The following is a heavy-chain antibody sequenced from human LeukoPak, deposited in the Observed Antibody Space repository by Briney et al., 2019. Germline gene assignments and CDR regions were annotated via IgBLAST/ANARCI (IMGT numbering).Heavy chain of an antibody. CDR3: ARQRKNSHSSAYSSY. J-gene: IGHJ4*02. V-gene: IGHV5-51*01. CDR1: GYSFTNYW. D-gene: IGHD3-22*01. CDR2: NNPRNADT. Sequence: GESLKISCQGSGYSFTNYWIGWVRQLRGKGLEWLGFNNPRNADTNYRPSFESQVTISADTSSSTAYLLWSILSASTTANYCCARQRKNSHSSAYSSYWGQGTLVTVSS.